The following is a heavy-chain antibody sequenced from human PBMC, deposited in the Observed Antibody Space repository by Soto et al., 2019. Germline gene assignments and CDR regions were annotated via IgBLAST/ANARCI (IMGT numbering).Heavy chain of an antibody. D-gene: IGHD1-26*01. CDR1: GFTLKDSA. Sequence: VGSLRVSCSASGFTLKDSAMHWVRQAPGRGLEQVAASTYIGGTPYYADSVKGRFTISRDNSQNTLYLQMSSLRPEDTGVYFCVKDHSHGRFPDYWGQGTLVTVSS. J-gene: IGHJ4*02. V-gene: IGHV3-64D*06. CDR2: STYIGGTP. CDR3: VKDHSHGRFPDY.